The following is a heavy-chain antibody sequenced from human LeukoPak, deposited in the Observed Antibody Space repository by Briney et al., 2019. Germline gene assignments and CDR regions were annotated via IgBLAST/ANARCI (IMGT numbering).Heavy chain of an antibody. CDR1: GGSISSYY. Sequence: PSETLSLTCTVSGGSISSYYWSWIRQPAGKGLEWIGRIYTSGSTNYNPSLKSRVTMSVDTSKNQFSLKLSSVTAADTAVYYCARGGGEPTDFWSGYFDYWGQGTLVTVSS. J-gene: IGHJ4*02. V-gene: IGHV4-4*07. CDR3: ARGGGEPTDFWSGYFDY. CDR2: IYTSGST. D-gene: IGHD3-3*01.